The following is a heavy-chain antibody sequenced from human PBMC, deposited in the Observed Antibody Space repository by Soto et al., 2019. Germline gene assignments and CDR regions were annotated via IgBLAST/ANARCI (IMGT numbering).Heavy chain of an antibody. CDR2: ISGTSVYT. Sequence: GGSLRLSCAVSGVTFSDYYMSWIRQAPGKGLEWVSYISGTSVYTNYADSVKGRFTVSRDNAKNSVYLQMSSLRAEDTAVYYCARVSQKGTTWFDSWGQGTLVTVSS. CDR3: ARVSQKGTTWFDS. J-gene: IGHJ5*01. V-gene: IGHV3-11*06. D-gene: IGHD1-1*01. CDR1: GVTFSDYY.